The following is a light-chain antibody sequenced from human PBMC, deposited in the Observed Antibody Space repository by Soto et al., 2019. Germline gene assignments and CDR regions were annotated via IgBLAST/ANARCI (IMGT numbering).Light chain of an antibody. Sequence: QSVLTQPPSVSAAPGQRVTISCTGSSSNIGAGYEAHWYQQVPGTAPKLLIYENNNRPSGVPDRFSGSKSGTSASLAITGLQAEDEAEYYCQSSDSSLSGYVFGTGTKVTVL. V-gene: IGLV1-40*01. CDR1: SSNIGAGYE. J-gene: IGLJ1*01. CDR2: ENN. CDR3: QSSDSSLSGYV.